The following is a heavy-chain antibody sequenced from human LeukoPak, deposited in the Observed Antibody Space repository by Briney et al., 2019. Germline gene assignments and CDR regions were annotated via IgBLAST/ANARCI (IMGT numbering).Heavy chain of an antibody. CDR1: GYTFTSYY. J-gene: IGHJ5*02. D-gene: IGHD1-1*01. CDR2: INPSGGST. Sequence: ASVKVSCKASGYTFTSYYMQWVRQAPGQGLEWMGIINPSGGSTSYAQKFQGRVTMTRDTSTSTVYMELSSLRSEDTAVYHCARGPENDGVPHWFDPWGQGTLVTVSS. V-gene: IGHV1-46*03. CDR3: ARGPENDGVPHWFDP.